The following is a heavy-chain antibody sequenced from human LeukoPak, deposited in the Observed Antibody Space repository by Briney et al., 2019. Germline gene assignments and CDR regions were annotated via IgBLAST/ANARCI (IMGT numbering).Heavy chain of an antibody. Sequence: PGGSLRLSCAASGFTLSSYSMNWVRQAPGKGLEWVSSISSSSSYIYYADSVKGRFTISRDNAKNSLYLQMNSLRGEDTAVYYCARCSGGSCYYDYWGQGTLVTVSS. V-gene: IGHV3-21*01. CDR3: ARCSGGSCYYDY. J-gene: IGHJ4*02. CDR1: GFTLSSYS. D-gene: IGHD2-15*01. CDR2: ISSSSSYI.